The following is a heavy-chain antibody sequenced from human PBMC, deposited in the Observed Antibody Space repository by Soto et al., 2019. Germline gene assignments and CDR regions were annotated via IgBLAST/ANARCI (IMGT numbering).Heavy chain of an antibody. CDR2: ISYDGSNK. CDR3: AKDHYRPYYYGSGSYLYYYYYGMDV. CDR1: GFTFSSYG. D-gene: IGHD3-10*01. V-gene: IGHV3-30*18. Sequence: VQLVESGGGVVQPGRSLRLSCAASGFTFSSYGMHWVRQAPGKGLEWVAVISYDGSNKYYADSVKGRFTISRDNSKNTLYLQMNSLRAEDTAVYYCAKDHYRPYYYGSGSYLYYYYYGMDVWGQGTTVTVSS. J-gene: IGHJ6*02.